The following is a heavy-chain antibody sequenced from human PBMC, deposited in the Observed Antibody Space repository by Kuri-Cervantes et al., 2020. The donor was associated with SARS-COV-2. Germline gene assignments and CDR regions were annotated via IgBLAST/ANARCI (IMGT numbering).Heavy chain of an antibody. J-gene: IGHJ4*02. CDR2: ISHDGKNK. V-gene: IGHV3-30*18. CDR1: GFNFSRTD. D-gene: IGHD2-8*01. CDR3: AKDHVGVQGF. Sequence: GESLKISCAASGFNFSRTDMHWVRQAPGRGLEWVAVISHDGKNKKCIASGKGRFTISRDNSQNTLYLHMKSLRSEDTAMYYCAKDHVGVQGFWGQGTLVTVSS.